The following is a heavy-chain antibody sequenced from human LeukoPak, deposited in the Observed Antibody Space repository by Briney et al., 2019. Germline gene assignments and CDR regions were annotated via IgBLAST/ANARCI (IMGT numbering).Heavy chain of an antibody. CDR1: GCTFTSYG. J-gene: IGHJ4*02. V-gene: IGHV1-18*01. D-gene: IGHD3-10*01. Sequence: ASVKVSCKASGCTFTSYGISWVRQVPGQGLEWMGWISAYNGNTNYAQKLQGRVTMTTDTSTSTAYMELRSLRSDDTAVYYCARLIMYYYGSGNFYYFDYWGQGTLVTVSS. CDR3: ARLIMYYYGSGNFYYFDY. CDR2: ISAYNGNT.